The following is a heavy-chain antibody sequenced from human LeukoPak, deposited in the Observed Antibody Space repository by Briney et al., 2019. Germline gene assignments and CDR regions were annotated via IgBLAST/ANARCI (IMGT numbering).Heavy chain of an antibody. J-gene: IGHJ4*02. CDR1: GFTFDDYA. CDR2: ISWESNSI. V-gene: IGHV3-9*01. D-gene: IGHD3-10*01. CDR3: AKAQFGSGSFYNEEFDS. Sequence: GGSLRLSCAASGFTFDDYAMHWVRQAPGKGLEWVSGISWESNSIDYAASVKGRFTISRDNAKNPLYLQMNSLRPEDTALYYCAKAQFGSGSFYNEEFDSWGQGTLVTVSS.